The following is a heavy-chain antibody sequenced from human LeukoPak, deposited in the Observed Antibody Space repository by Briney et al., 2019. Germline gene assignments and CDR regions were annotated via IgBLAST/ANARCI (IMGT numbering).Heavy chain of an antibody. J-gene: IGHJ4*02. Sequence: PSETLSLTCTVSGDSVGSVGYHWSWIRQPPGRGLEWIASICFSGSTDYNPSLKSRVTMSVDTSKNQFSLKLRSVTAADTAMYYCARGQATADNYGILTGYYLDSWGQGTLVIVSS. D-gene: IGHD3-9*01. CDR1: GDSVGSVGYH. CDR2: ICFSGST. CDR3: ARGQATADNYGILTGYYLDS. V-gene: IGHV4-61*08.